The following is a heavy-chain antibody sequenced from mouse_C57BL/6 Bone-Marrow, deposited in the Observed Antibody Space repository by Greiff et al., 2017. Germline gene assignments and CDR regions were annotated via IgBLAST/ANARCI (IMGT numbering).Heavy chain of an antibody. CDR1: GYTFTSYG. D-gene: IGHD2-3*01. V-gene: IGHV1-81*01. CDR3: ARSEDGYCSYYARDY. J-gene: IGHJ4*01. Sequence: QVQLQQSGAELARPGASVKLSCKASGYTFTSYGISWVKQRTGQGLEWIGEIYPRSGNTYYNEKFKGKATLTADKSSSTACMELRSLTSEDSAVYVCARSEDGYCSYYARDYWGQGTSVTVSS. CDR2: IYPRSGNT.